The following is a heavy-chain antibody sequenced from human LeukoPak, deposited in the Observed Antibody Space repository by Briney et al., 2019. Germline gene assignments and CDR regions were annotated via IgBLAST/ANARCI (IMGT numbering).Heavy chain of an antibody. D-gene: IGHD5-24*01. Sequence: GGSLRLSCAASGFTFINYAMSWVRQAPGKGLEWVSAIIESGGSANYADSVKGRFTISGDNSKNTLYLQMNSLRPDDTAVYYCAKDGYNYRFDYWGQGTLVTVSS. CDR2: IIESGGSA. V-gene: IGHV3-23*01. CDR3: AKDGYNYRFDY. CDR1: GFTFINYA. J-gene: IGHJ4*02.